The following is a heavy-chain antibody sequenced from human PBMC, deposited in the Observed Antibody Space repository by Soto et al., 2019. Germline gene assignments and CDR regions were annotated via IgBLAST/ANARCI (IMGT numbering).Heavy chain of an antibody. CDR2: ITQDGSEK. CDR1: GFTFSRYW. Sequence: EVQLVESGGGLVQPGGSLRLSCAASGFTFSRYWMSWVRQAPGKGLEWVANITQDGSEKYYVESVKGRFTMSRDTTKNSLYLQMNSLRAEDTAVYYCVRDDTRRNNDFWSGHYTTYAFDMWGQGTMVSVSS. V-gene: IGHV3-7*01. CDR3: VRDDTRRNNDFWSGHYTTYAFDM. D-gene: IGHD3-3*01. J-gene: IGHJ3*02.